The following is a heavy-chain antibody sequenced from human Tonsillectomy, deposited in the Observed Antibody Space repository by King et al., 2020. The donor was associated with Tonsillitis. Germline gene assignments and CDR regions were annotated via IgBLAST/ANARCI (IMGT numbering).Heavy chain of an antibody. J-gene: IGHJ6*02. V-gene: IGHV3-48*04. Sequence: QLVQSGGGLVQPGGSLRLSCAASGFTFSSYSMNWVRQAPGKGLEWVSYISSSSSTIYYADSVKGRFTISRDNAKNSLYLQMNSQRAEDTAVYYCAREYYYDSSGTTNGMDVWGQGTTVTVSS. CDR2: ISSSSSTI. CDR1: GFTFSSYS. D-gene: IGHD3-22*01. CDR3: AREYYYDSSGTTNGMDV.